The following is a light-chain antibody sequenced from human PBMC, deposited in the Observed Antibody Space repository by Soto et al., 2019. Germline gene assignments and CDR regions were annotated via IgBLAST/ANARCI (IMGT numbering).Light chain of an antibody. V-gene: IGKV3-20*01. J-gene: IGKJ4*01. Sequence: EIVLTQSPGTLSLSPGERATLSCRASQSVSSSYLAWYQQKPGQAPRLLIYGASSRATGTPDRFSGSGSGTGFTLTISRREPEDFAVYYCQQYGSAPLTFGGGTKVEIK. CDR1: QSVSSSY. CDR2: GAS. CDR3: QQYGSAPLT.